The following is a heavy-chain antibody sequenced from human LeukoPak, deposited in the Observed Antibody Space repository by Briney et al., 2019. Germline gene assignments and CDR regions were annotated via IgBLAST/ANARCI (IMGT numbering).Heavy chain of an antibody. CDR3: ARGGGIEMATTYQNWFDP. CDR2: INHSGST. V-gene: IGHV4-34*01. Sequence: SETLSLTCTVSGGSISSYYWSWIRQPPGKGLEWIGEINHSGSTNYNPSLKSRVTISVDTSKNQFSLKLSSVTAADTAVYYCARGGGIEMATTYQNWFDPWGQGTLVTVSS. CDR1: GGSISSYY. D-gene: IGHD5-24*01. J-gene: IGHJ5*02.